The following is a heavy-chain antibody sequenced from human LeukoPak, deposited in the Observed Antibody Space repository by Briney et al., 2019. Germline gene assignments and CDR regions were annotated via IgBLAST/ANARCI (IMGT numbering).Heavy chain of an antibody. V-gene: IGHV4-34*01. Sequence: SETLSLTCAVYGGSFSGYYWSWIRQPPGKGLEWIGEINHSGSTNYNPSLKSRVTISVDTSKNQFSLKLSSVTAADTAVYYCARLGTMIGNYWGQGTLVTVSS. J-gene: IGHJ4*02. CDR1: GGSFSGYY. D-gene: IGHD3-22*01. CDR2: INHSGST. CDR3: ARLGTMIGNY.